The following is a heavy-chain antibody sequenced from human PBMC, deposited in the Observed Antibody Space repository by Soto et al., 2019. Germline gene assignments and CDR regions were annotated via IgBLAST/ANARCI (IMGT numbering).Heavy chain of an antibody. Sequence: PGGSLRLSCAASGFTFSGSAMHWVRQASGKGLEWVGRIRSKANSYAAAYAASVKGRFTISRDDSKNTAYLQMNSLKTEDTAVYYCTRHMAPLDIVVVPAAKGSVGMDVWGQGTTVTVSS. D-gene: IGHD2-2*03. CDR2: IRSKANSYAA. J-gene: IGHJ6*02. V-gene: IGHV3-73*01. CDR3: TRHMAPLDIVVVPAAKGSVGMDV. CDR1: GFTFSGSA.